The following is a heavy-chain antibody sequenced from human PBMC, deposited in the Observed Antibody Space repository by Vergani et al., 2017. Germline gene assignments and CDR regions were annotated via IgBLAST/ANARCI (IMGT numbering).Heavy chain of an antibody. CDR3: ARGPTRRLFDY. J-gene: IGHJ4*02. V-gene: IGHV3-74*02. Sequence: EVQLVESGGGLVQPGGSLRLSCAASGFTFSNYWMHWVRQAPGKGLVWVSRINSDGSSTSYADSVKGRFTISRDNAKNKLYLQMNSLRAEYTAVYYCARGPTRRLFDYWGQGTLVTVSS. CDR1: GFTFSNYW. CDR2: INSDGSST.